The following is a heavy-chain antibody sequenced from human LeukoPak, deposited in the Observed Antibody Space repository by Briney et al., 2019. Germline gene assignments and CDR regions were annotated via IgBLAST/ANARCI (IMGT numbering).Heavy chain of an antibody. J-gene: IGHJ5*02. V-gene: IGHV3-7*01. Sequence: QPGGSLRLSCAASGFTFSSYWMSWVRQAPGKGLEWVANIKQDGSEKYYVDSVKGRFTISRDNAKNSLYLQMNSLRAEDTAVYYCARGPYTYSFYEDEPWGQGTLVTVSS. CDR3: ARGPYTYSFYEDEP. CDR1: GFTFSSYW. D-gene: IGHD5/OR15-5a*01. CDR2: IKQDGSEK.